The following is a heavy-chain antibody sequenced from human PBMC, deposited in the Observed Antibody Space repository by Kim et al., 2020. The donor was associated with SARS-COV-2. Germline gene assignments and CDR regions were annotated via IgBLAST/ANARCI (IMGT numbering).Heavy chain of an antibody. V-gene: IGHV1-3*01. Sequence: GNGDTKYSQKFQGGVTITRDTSAGTAYMELGSLRSEDTAVYYCARGEGDPWGQGTLVTVSS. J-gene: IGHJ5*02. CDR2: GNGDT. CDR3: ARGEGDP.